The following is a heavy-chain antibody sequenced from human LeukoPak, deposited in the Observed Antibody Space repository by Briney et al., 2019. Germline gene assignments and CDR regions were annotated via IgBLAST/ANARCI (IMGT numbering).Heavy chain of an antibody. CDR1: GGSISSSSYY. D-gene: IGHD1-26*01. J-gene: IGHJ4*02. Sequence: PSETLSLTCTVSGGSISSSSYYWGWIRQPPGKGLEWIGSIYYSGSTYYNPSLKSRVTISVDTSKNQFSLKLSSVTAADTAVYYCARVGATEQFDYWGQGTLVTVSS. CDR2: IYYSGST. V-gene: IGHV4-39*07. CDR3: ARVGATEQFDY.